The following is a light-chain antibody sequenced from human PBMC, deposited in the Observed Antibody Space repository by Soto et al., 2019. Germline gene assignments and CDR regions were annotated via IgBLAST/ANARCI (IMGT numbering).Light chain of an antibody. J-gene: IGLJ3*02. Sequence: QSVLTQPASVSESPGQSITISCTGTSSDVGAYNSVCWYQQHTGEAPKLIIYEVRIRPSGVSNRFSASKSGNTASPTISGLQAEDEADYYCLSYTPNNTWVFGGGTKVTVL. V-gene: IGLV2-14*01. CDR3: LSYTPNNTWV. CDR1: SSDVGAYNS. CDR2: EVR.